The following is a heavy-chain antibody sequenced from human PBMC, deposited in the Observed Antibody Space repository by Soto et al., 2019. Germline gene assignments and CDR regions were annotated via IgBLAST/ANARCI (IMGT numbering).Heavy chain of an antibody. D-gene: IGHD1-20*01. CDR3: TSLGIDLTGRYYYYGMDV. Sequence: EVQLVQSGGGLVQPGGSLRLSCAASGFTFKNHWMSWVRQPPGKGLEWVASIKQDGSEKYYVDSLKGRFTISRDNPNNFLYLQINSLRAEDTAVYYCTSLGIDLTGRYYYYGMDVWGQGTTVTVSS. V-gene: IGHV3-7*03. J-gene: IGHJ6*02. CDR1: GFTFKNHW. CDR2: IKQDGSEK.